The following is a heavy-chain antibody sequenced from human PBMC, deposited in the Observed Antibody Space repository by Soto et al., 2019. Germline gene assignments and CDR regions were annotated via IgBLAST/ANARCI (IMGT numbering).Heavy chain of an antibody. Sequence: ESGGGVVQPGRSLRLSCAASGFTFSSYGMHWVRQAPGKRLEWVAVIWYDGSNKYYADSVKGRFTISRDNSKNTLYLQMNSLRAEDTAVYYCARDQGLSWFDPWGQGTLVTVSS. CDR3: ARDQGLSWFDP. CDR1: GFTFSSYG. D-gene: IGHD3-16*01. J-gene: IGHJ5*02. CDR2: IWYDGSNK. V-gene: IGHV3-33*01.